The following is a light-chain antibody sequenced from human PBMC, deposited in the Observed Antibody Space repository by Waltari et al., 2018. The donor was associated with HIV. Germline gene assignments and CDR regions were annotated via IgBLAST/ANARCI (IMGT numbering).Light chain of an antibody. CDR2: KVA. Sequence: DVVMTQSPLSLPVTLGQPASISCRSSQSLVDSDGNTYLNWFQQRPGHSPRRLIYKVANRDSGVPDRFSGSGSGTDFTLKISRVEAEDVGVYYCMQGTHWPRTFGQGTKVEIK. V-gene: IGKV2-30*01. CDR1: QSLVDSDGNTY. J-gene: IGKJ1*01. CDR3: MQGTHWPRT.